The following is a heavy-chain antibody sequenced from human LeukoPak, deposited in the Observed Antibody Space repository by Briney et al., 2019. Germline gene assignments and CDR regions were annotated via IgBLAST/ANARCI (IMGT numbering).Heavy chain of an antibody. CDR3: AKDSYDIIPGY. Sequence: GGSLRLSCAASGFTFSSYGMPWVRQAPGKGLEWVAVISYDGSNKYYADSVKGRFTISRDNSKNTLYLQMNSLRAEDTAVYYCAKDSYDIIPGYWGQGTLVTVSS. V-gene: IGHV3-30*18. J-gene: IGHJ4*02. CDR2: ISYDGSNK. CDR1: GFTFSSYG. D-gene: IGHD3-3*01.